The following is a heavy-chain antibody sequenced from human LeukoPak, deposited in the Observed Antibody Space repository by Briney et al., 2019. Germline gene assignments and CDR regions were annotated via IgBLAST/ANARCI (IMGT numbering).Heavy chain of an antibody. J-gene: IGHJ4*02. Sequence: GEPLKISCKGSGYDFNTYWIAWVRQMPGKGLECMGIIYPGDSDTKYSPPFQGQVTISADKSISTAYLQWSSLKASDTAMYYCARLFGGADILTGDESDYWGQGTLVTVPS. CDR1: GYDFNTYW. V-gene: IGHV5-51*01. D-gene: IGHD3-9*01. CDR3: ARLFGGADILTGDESDY. CDR2: IYPGDSDT.